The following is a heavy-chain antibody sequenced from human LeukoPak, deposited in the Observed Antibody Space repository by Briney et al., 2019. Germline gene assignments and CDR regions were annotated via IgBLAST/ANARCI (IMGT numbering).Heavy chain of an antibody. D-gene: IGHD1-1*01. CDR1: GFVFSTYA. CDR2: ISSSGDNT. CDR3: AKVKALDAVASYFDY. V-gene: IGHV3-23*01. J-gene: IGHJ4*02. Sequence: TGGSLRLSCAASGFVFSTYAMGWVRQAPGKGLEWVSAISSSGDNTYYADSVKGQFTISRDNSKNTLDLQMNSLRAEDTAMHHCAKVKALDAVASYFDYWGQGTLVTVSS.